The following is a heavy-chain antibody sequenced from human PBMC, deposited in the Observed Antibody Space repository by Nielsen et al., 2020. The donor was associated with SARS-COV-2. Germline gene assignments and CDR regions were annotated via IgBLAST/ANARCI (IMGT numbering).Heavy chain of an antibody. J-gene: IGHJ6*02. CDR2: ISYDGSNK. Sequence: GGSLRLSCAASGFTFSSYGMHWVRQAPGKGLEWVAVISYDGSNKYYADSVKGRFTISRDNSKNTLYLQMNSLRAEDTAVYYCARSITIFGVVHYYYYGMDVWGQGTTVTVSS. CDR3: ARSITIFGVVHYYYYGMDV. CDR1: GFTFSSYG. D-gene: IGHD3-3*01. V-gene: IGHV3-30*03.